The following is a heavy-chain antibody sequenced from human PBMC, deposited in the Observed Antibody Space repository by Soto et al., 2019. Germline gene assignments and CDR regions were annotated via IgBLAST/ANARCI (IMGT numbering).Heavy chain of an antibody. V-gene: IGHV4-34*01. CDR3: ARGTAPAAAAYDY. Sequence: TLSLTCAVYGGSFSGYYWSWIRQPPGKGPEWIGEINHSGSTNYNPSLKSRVTISVDTSKNQFSLKLSSVTAADTAVYYCARGTAPAAAAYDYWGQGTLVTVSS. CDR1: GGSFSGYY. CDR2: INHSGST. D-gene: IGHD6-13*01. J-gene: IGHJ4*02.